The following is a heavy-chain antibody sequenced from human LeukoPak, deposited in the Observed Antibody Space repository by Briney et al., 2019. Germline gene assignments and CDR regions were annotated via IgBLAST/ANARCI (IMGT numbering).Heavy chain of an antibody. CDR1: GFTFSDYY. V-gene: IGHV3-11*04. CDR3: ASVGYCSSTSCSPDY. CDR2: ISSSGSTI. J-gene: IGHJ4*02. D-gene: IGHD2-2*01. Sequence: PGGSLRLSCAASGFTFSDYYMSWIRQAPGKGLEWVSYISSSGSTIYYADSVKGRFTISRDNAKNSLYLQMNSLRAEDTAVYYCASVGYCSSTSCSPDYWGQGTLVTVSS.